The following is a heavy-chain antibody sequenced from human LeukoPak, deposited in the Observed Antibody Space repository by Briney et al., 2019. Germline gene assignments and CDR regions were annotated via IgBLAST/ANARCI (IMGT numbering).Heavy chain of an antibody. J-gene: IGHJ4*02. CDR2: INHSGST. CDR1: GYSISSGYY. CDR3: ARDRDYYGSGSYYPFDY. V-gene: IGHV4-38-2*02. D-gene: IGHD3-10*01. Sequence: SETLSLTCTVSGYSISSGYYWGWIRPPPGKGLEWIGEINHSGSTNYNPSLKSRVTISVDTSKNQFSLKLSSVTAADTAVYYCARDRDYYGSGSYYPFDYWGQGTLVTVSS.